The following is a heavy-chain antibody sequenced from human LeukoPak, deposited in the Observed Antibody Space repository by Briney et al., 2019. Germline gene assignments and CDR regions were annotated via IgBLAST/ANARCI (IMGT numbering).Heavy chain of an antibody. CDR1: GVSISSYY. Sequence: SETLSLTCTVSGVSISSYYWSWIRQPPGKGLEWIGYIYYSGSTNYNPSLKSRVTISVDTSKNQFSLKLSSVTAADTAVYYCARYATVISYNWFDPWGQGTLVTVSS. CDR3: ARYATVISYNWFDP. J-gene: IGHJ5*02. CDR2: IYYSGST. D-gene: IGHD4-17*01. V-gene: IGHV4-59*01.